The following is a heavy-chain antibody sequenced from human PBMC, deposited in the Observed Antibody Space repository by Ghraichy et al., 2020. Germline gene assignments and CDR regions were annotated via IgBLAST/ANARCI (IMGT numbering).Heavy chain of an antibody. V-gene: IGHV2-5*02. CDR2: IYWDDDK. Sequence: SGPTLVKPTQTLTLTCTFSGFSLSTSGVGVGWIRQPPGKALEWLALIYWDDDKRYSPSLKSRLTITKDTSKNQVVLTMTNMDPVDTATYYCAHPSKRITIFGVVRNRGFDYWGQGTLVTVSS. CDR3: AHPSKRITIFGVVRNRGFDY. J-gene: IGHJ4*02. D-gene: IGHD3-3*01. CDR1: GFSLSTSGVG.